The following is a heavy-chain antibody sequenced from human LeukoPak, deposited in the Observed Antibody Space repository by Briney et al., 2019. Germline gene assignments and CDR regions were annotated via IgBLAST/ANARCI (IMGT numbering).Heavy chain of an antibody. D-gene: IGHD6-6*01. CDR1: GVTFSSYA. Sequence: PGGSLRLSSAASGVTFSSYAMSWVRQAPGKGLEWVSAISGSGGSTYYADPVKGRFTISRDNSKNTLYLQMNSLRAEDTAVYYCARYSSSEYYGYYYYMDVWGKGTTVTVSS. J-gene: IGHJ6*03. CDR2: ISGSGGST. CDR3: ARYSSSEYYGYYYYMDV. V-gene: IGHV3-23*01.